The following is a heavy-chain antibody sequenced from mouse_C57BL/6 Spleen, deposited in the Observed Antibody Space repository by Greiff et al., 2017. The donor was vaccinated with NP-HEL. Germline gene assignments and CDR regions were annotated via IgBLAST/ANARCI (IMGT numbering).Heavy chain of an antibody. J-gene: IGHJ4*01. CDR2: ISYSGST. D-gene: IGHD2-4*01. V-gene: IGHV3-1*01. Sequence: EVKLQESGPGMVKPSQSLSLTCTVTGYSITSGYDWHWIRHFPGNKLEWMGYISYSGSTNYNPSLKSRISITHDTSKNHFFLKLNSVTTEDTATYYCARNDLGYAMDYWGQGTSVTVSS. CDR3: ARNDLGYAMDY. CDR1: GYSITSGYD.